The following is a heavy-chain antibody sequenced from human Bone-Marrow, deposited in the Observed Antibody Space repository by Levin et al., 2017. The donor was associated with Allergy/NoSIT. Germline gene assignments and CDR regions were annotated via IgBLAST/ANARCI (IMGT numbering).Heavy chain of an antibody. Sequence: SCAASGFAFRTYGMHWVRQAPGKGLEWVAVTSFDGSNKYYADSVKGRFSISRDNSKNTLYLQMNSLRTDDTAVYYCAKDDTALVSSIFDYWGQGTLVTVSS. CDR2: TSFDGSNK. V-gene: IGHV3-30*18. D-gene: IGHD5-18*01. CDR3: AKDDTALVSSIFDY. CDR1: GFAFRTYG. J-gene: IGHJ4*02.